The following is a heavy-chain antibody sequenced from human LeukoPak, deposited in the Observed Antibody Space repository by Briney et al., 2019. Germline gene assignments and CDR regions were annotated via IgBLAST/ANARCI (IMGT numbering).Heavy chain of an antibody. CDR2: IIPILGIA. J-gene: IGHJ4*02. CDR3: ARDLWFGELQYYFDY. D-gene: IGHD3-10*01. V-gene: IGHV1-69*04. CDR1: GYTFTSYG. Sequence: ASVKVSCTASGYTFTSYGISWVRQAPGQGLEWMGRIIPILGIANYAQKFQGRVTITADKSTSTAYMELSSLRSEDTAVYYCARDLWFGELQYYFDYWGQGTLVTVSS.